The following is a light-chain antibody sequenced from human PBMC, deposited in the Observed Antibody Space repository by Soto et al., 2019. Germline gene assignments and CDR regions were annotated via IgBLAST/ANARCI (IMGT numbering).Light chain of an antibody. J-gene: IGLJ3*02. Sequence: QSVLTQPPSASGTPGQRVTISCSGSMSNIGSDTVNWYQQLPGTAPKLLIHRSNQRPSGGPGRFSGSKSGTSASLAISGLQPEDEADYHCASWDASVNGWVFGGGTKLTV. CDR1: MSNIGSDT. V-gene: IGLV1-44*01. CDR2: RSN. CDR3: ASWDASVNGWV.